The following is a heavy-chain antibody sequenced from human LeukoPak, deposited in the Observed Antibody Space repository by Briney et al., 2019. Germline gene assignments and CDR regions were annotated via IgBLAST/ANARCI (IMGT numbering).Heavy chain of an antibody. Sequence: GASVKVSCKAFRYTFASYDINWVRQAPGQGLEWMGWMNPTSGNTGYAQKFQGRVTMTRNTSIDTAYMELTSLTSEDTAIYYCARDGRFCSGPRCYLWGSHWFDPWGQGTLVTVSS. J-gene: IGHJ5*02. V-gene: IGHV1-8*01. CDR2: MNPTSGNT. CDR1: RYTFASYD. CDR3: ARDGRFCSGPRCYLWGSHWFDP. D-gene: IGHD2-15*01.